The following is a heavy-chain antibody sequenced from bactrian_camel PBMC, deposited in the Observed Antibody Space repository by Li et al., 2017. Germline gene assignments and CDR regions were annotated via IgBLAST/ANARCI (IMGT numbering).Heavy chain of an antibody. CDR3: AGDLDVYDGNCLSPGDYEY. CDR2: IDGDGSA. CDR1: GHTYSRCS. Sequence: HVQLVESGGGSVQAGGSLRLSYTVSGHTYSRCSMGWYRQAHGKEIELRELVSRIDGDGSAKYGDSVKGRFTISKDMVKNTLYLQMTSLKPEDTATYYCAGDLDVYDGNCLSPGDYEYWGQGTQVTVS. D-gene: IGHD2*01. J-gene: IGHJ4*01. V-gene: IGHV3S55*01.